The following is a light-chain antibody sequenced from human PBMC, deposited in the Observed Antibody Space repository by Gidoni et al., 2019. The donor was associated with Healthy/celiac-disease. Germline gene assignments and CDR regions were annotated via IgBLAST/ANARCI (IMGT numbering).Light chain of an antibody. CDR1: QSITNY. CDR2: AAS. CDR3: QQSYSTPNT. V-gene: IGKV1-39*01. Sequence: DIQRSQSPSSLSASVGDRVTIACRESQSITNYLNWYQQKPGKAPKLLIYAASSLQSGVPSRFSGSGSGTDFTLTISSLQPADFATYFCQQSYSTPNTFGQGTKLEIK. J-gene: IGKJ2*01.